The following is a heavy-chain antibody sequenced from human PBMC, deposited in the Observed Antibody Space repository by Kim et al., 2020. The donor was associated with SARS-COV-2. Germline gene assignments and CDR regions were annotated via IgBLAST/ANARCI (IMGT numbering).Heavy chain of an antibody. J-gene: IGHJ3*02. CDR1: GDSVSSKSVA. D-gene: IGHD5-18*01. CDR3: ARRINSAFDI. V-gene: IGHV6-1*01. CDR2: TYYRSKWYN. Sequence: SQTLSLTCAISGDSVSSKSVAWNWVRQSPSRGLEWLGRTYYRSKWYNDYAVSVKGRISIHPDTSHNQFSLQLNSVTPEDTAVYYCARRINSAFDIWGQRTVVTVSS.